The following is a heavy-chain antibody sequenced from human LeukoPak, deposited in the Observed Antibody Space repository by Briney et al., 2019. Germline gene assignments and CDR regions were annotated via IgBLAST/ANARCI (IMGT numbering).Heavy chain of an antibody. J-gene: IGHJ3*01. CDR2: MNHNT. V-gene: IGHV3-23*01. CDR1: GFTFSNYA. CDR3: ARDLWDYVWGTYRFYAFDV. D-gene: IGHD3-16*02. Sequence: PGGSLRLSCAVSGFTFSNYAMSWVRQAPGKGLEWVATMNHNTFYADSVRGRFTISREDSKNTLYLQMDTLTAKDTAVYYCARDLWDYVWGTYRFYAFDVWGQGTMVTVSS.